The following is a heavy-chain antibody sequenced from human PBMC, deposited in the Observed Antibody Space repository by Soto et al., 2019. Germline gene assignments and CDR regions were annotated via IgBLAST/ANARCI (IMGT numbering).Heavy chain of an antibody. CDR1: GGSISSGGYY. D-gene: IGHD2-21*02. CDR2: IYYSGST. CDR3: ARVPTENFVVVTAIPPNFDY. V-gene: IGHV4-31*03. Sequence: QVQLQESGPGLVKPSQTLSLTCTVSGGSISSGGYYWSWIRQHPGKGLEWIGYIYYSGSTYYNPYLKSRATISVDTSKNQFSLKLSSVTAADTAVYYCARVPTENFVVVTAIPPNFDYWGQGTLVTVSS. J-gene: IGHJ4*02.